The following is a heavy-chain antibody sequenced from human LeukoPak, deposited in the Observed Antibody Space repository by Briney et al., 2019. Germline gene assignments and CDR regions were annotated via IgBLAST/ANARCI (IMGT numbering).Heavy chain of an antibody. CDR3: ARSYITAAGLDY. CDR2: IYPGDSDT. Sequence: GESLKISSQASGYTFNSYWIGWVRPMPGKGQEWMGIIYPGDSDTRYSPSFQGLVTISADKSISTAYLQWSSLKASDTAMYYCARSYITAAGLDYWGQGTLVTVSS. V-gene: IGHV5-51*01. J-gene: IGHJ4*02. D-gene: IGHD6-13*01. CDR1: GYTFNSYW.